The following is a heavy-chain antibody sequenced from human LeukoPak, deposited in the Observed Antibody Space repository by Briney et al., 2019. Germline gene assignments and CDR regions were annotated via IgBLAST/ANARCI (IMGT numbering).Heavy chain of an antibody. CDR1: GGSISSGGYS. CDR3: AREFRGFDP. V-gene: IGHV4-30-2*01. J-gene: IGHJ5*02. CDR2: IYHSGST. Sequence: PSQTLSLTCAVSGGSISSGGYSWSWIRQPPGKGLEWIGYIYHSGSTYYNPSLKSRVTISVDRSKNQFSLKLSSVTAADTAEYYCAREFRGFDPWGQGTLVTVSS.